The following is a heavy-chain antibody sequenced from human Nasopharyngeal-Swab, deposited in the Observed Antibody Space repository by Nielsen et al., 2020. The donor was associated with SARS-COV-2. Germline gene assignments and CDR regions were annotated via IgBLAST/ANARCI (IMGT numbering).Heavy chain of an antibody. V-gene: IGHV1-2*02. D-gene: IGHD3-22*01. CDR2: INPYNGDT. J-gene: IGHJ4*02. Sequence: GESLKISCAASGFIFSASAIHWVRQVPGQGLEWVGCINPYNGDTFYAQNFQGRVTVTRDTSRSTAYIDLSRLRSDDTAVYYCARGYYDNYDSDFWGQGTLVTVSS. CDR3: ARGYYDNYDSDF. CDR1: GFIFSASA.